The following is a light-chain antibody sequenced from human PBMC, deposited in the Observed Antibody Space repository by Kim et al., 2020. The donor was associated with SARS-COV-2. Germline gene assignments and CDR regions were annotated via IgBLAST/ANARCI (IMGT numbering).Light chain of an antibody. CDR3: QTWGKAIRV. J-gene: IGLJ3*02. Sequence: QPVLTQSPSASASLGASVKLTCTLSSGHTTYAIAWHQQQPEKGPRYLMKVNSDGSHSKGDGIPDRFSGSSSGAERYLTISSLQSEDEADYYCQTWGKAIRVFGGGTKLTVL. CDR1: SGHTTYA. V-gene: IGLV4-69*01. CDR2: VNSDGSH.